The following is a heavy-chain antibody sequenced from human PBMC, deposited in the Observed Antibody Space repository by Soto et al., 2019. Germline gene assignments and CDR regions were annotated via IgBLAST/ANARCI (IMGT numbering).Heavy chain of an antibody. Sequence: QVQLQESGPGLVKPSQTLSLICTVSGGSINSGGYYWSWIRQHPGKGLEWIGYIYYSGSTYYNPCIRSRVTISAGASENQFSLKLSSVTAADTAVYFCARANRQSGYSSSWVFDAWGQGTLVNVSS. CDR1: GGSINSGGYY. V-gene: IGHV4-31*03. CDR3: ARANRQSGYSSSWVFDA. J-gene: IGHJ5*02. CDR2: IYYSGST. D-gene: IGHD6-13*01.